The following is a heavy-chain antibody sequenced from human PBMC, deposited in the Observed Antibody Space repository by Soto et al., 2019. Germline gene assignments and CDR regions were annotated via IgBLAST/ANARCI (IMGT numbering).Heavy chain of an antibody. V-gene: IGHV1-24*01. CDR1: EYTLTELS. D-gene: IGHD1-26*01. CDR2: FDPEDGET. J-gene: IGHJ4*02. CDR3: ATIGSAWGATSTPPFDY. Sequence: ASVKVSCKVSEYTLTELSMHWVRQAPGKGLEWMGGFDPEDGETIYAQKFQGRVTMTEDTSTDTAYMELSSLRSEDTAVYYCATIGSAWGATSTPPFDYWGQGTLVTVSS.